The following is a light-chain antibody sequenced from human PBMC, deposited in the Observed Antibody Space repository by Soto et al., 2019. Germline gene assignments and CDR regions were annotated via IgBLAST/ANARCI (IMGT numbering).Light chain of an antibody. CDR1: QILLHSNGYNY. Sequence: DIVMTQSPLSLPVTPGEPASISCRSSQILLHSNGYNYLDWYLQKPGQSPQLLIYLGSNRASGVPSRFSGSGSGTEFTLTISSLQPEDFAVYYCQQYGSSPITFGQGTRLEIK. CDR2: LGS. CDR3: QQYGSSPIT. V-gene: IGKV2-28*01. J-gene: IGKJ5*01.